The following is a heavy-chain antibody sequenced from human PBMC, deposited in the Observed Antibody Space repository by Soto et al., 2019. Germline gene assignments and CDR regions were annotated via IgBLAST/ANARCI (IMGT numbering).Heavy chain of an antibody. CDR3: ARVPGYSGYDRTDYIFDY. D-gene: IGHD5-12*01. Sequence: GASVKVSCKASGGTFSSYAISWVRQAPGQGLEWMGGIIPIFGTANYAQKFQGRVTITADESTSTAYMELSSLRSEDTAVYYCARVPGYSGYDRTDYIFDYWGQGTLVTVSS. J-gene: IGHJ4*02. CDR2: IIPIFGTA. V-gene: IGHV1-69*13. CDR1: GGTFSSYA.